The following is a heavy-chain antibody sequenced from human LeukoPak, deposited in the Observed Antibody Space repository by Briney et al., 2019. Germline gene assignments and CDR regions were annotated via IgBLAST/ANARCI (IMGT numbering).Heavy chain of an antibody. CDR2: INHSGST. CDR3: ARGSDDCSSTSCQDHDY. D-gene: IGHD2-2*01. Sequence: GSLRLSCAASGFTFSSYAMSWVRQAPGKGLEWIGEINHSGSTNYNPSLKSRVTISVDTSKNQFSLKLSSVTAADTAVYYCARGSDDCSSTSCQDHDYWGQGTLVTVSS. V-gene: IGHV4-34*01. CDR1: GFTFSSYA. J-gene: IGHJ4*02.